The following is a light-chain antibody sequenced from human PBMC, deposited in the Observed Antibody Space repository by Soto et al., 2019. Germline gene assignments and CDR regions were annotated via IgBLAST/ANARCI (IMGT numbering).Light chain of an antibody. CDR1: QSVSSY. J-gene: IGKJ5*01. CDR3: QQRSNWPQIT. CDR2: DAS. Sequence: EIVLTQSPATLSLSPGERATLSCRASQSVSSYLAWYQQKPGQAPRLLIYDASNRATGIPARFNGSGSGTDFTLTISSLEPEDFAVYYCQQRSNWPQITFGQGTRLEIK. V-gene: IGKV3-11*01.